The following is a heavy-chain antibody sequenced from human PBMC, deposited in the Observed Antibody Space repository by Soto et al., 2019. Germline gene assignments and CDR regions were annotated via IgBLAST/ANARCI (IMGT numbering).Heavy chain of an antibody. V-gene: IGHV4-31*03. CDR3: ASIPRRGYSYGIDY. Sequence: SETLSLTCNVSGGSISSGTSYWTWIRQRPGEGLEWIGHIYFTGATYSNASLRSRLTMSVDTSKNQFSLKLTSVTAADTATYYCASIPRRGYSYGIDYWGQGSLVTVSS. CDR2: IYFTGAT. CDR1: GGSISSGTSY. J-gene: IGHJ4*02. D-gene: IGHD2-21*02.